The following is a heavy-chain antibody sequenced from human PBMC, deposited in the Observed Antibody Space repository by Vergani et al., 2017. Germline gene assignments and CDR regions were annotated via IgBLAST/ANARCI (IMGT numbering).Heavy chain of an antibody. Sequence: EVQLLESGGGLVQPGGSLRLSCAASGFTFSSYAMSWVRQAPGKGLEWVSAISGSGGSTYYADSVKGRFTISRDNSKNTLYRQMNSLRAEDTAVYYCAKDVAAAGPNLGGFDPWGQGTLVTVSS. CDR3: AKDVAAAGPNLGGFDP. CDR1: GFTFSSYA. J-gene: IGHJ5*02. CDR2: ISGSGGST. V-gene: IGHV3-23*01. D-gene: IGHD6-13*01.